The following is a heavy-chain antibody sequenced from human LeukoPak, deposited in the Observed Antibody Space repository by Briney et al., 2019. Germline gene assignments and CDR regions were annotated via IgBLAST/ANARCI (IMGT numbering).Heavy chain of an antibody. Sequence: GGSLRLSCVASGFPFSSYWMTWVRQAPGKGLEWVANIKQDGSEKYYVDSVKGRFTISRDNAKNSLYLQMNSLRAEDTAVYYCGRRRGMGSLDYWGQGTLVTVSS. CDR1: GFPFSSYW. V-gene: IGHV3-7*03. J-gene: IGHJ4*02. CDR3: GRRRGMGSLDY. CDR2: IKQDGSEK. D-gene: IGHD2-8*01.